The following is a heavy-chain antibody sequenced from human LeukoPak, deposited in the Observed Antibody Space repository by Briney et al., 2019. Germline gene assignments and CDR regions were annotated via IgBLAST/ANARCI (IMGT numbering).Heavy chain of an antibody. Sequence: GSLRLSCAASGFTFSAYWMSWVRQIPGKGLEWVANIKQDGSDKYYVDSVKGRFTISRDNAKNSLYVQMNSLRAEDAAVYYCARAHSSGYFWAYYFDYWGQGTLVTVSS. CDR2: IKQDGSDK. CDR1: GFTFSAYW. V-gene: IGHV3-7*03. D-gene: IGHD3-22*01. J-gene: IGHJ4*02. CDR3: ARAHSSGYFWAYYFDY.